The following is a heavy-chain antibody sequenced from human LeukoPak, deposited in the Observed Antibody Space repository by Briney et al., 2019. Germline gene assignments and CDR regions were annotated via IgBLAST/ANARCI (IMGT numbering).Heavy chain of an antibody. CDR2: INHSGST. CDR3: ARAHDYGDYESWFDP. CDR1: GGSISNYY. Sequence: SETLSLTCTVSGGSISNYYWSWIRQPPGKGLEWIGEINHSGSTNYNPSLKSRVTISVDTSKNQFSLKLSSVTAADTAVYYCARAHDYGDYESWFDPWGQGTLVTVSS. D-gene: IGHD4-17*01. J-gene: IGHJ5*02. V-gene: IGHV4-34*01.